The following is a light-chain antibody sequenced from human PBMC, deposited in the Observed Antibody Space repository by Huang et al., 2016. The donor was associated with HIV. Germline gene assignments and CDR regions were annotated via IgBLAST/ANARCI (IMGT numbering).Light chain of an antibody. CDR3: QQYGSSPLT. CDR1: QSLSSSY. V-gene: IGKV3D-20*01. CDR2: DAS. Sequence: EIVLTPSPATLSLSPGERATLSCGASQSLSSSYLAWYQQKPGLAPRLLIFDASNRATGIPDRFSGSGSGTDFTLTISSLEPEDFAVYYCQQYGSSPLTFGGGTKVEIK. J-gene: IGKJ4*01.